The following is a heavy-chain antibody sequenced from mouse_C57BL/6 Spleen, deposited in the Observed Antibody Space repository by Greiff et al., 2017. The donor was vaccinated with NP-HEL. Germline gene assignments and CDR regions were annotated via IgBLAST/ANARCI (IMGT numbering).Heavy chain of an antibody. Sequence: QVQLQQSGPELVKPGASVKISCKASGYAFSSSWMNWVKQRPGKGLEWIGRIYPGDGDTNYNGKFKGKATLTADKSSSTAYMQLSSLTSEDSAVYFCAKDYEEFFDDWGKGTTLTVAS. D-gene: IGHD2-4*01. V-gene: IGHV1-82*01. CDR3: AKDYEEFFDD. CDR1: GYAFSSSW. J-gene: IGHJ2*01. CDR2: IYPGDGDT.